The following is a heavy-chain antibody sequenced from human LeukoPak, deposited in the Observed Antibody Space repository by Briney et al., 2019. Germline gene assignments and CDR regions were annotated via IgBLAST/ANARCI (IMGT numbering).Heavy chain of an antibody. D-gene: IGHD6-6*01. V-gene: IGHV1-2*02. J-gene: IGHJ6*03. Sequence: ASVKVSCKASGYTFTAHYMHWVRQAPGQGLEWMGWINPHRGGTNYAQTFQGRVTMTRDTSISTAYMELSSLTSDDSGVYYCVRVGSSSRSSNYYYMDVWGKGTTVTVSS. CDR1: GYTFTAHY. CDR2: INPHRGGT. CDR3: VRVGSSSRSSNYYYMDV.